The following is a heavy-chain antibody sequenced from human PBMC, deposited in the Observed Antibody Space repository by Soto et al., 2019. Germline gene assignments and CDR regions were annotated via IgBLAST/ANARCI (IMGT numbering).Heavy chain of an antibody. Sequence: SEILSLTCTVSGGSVSSGSYYWSWIRQPPGKGLEWIGYIYYSGSTNYNPSLKSRVTISVDTSKNQFSLKLSSVTAADTAVYYCARDSRWELQGLDYWGQGTLVTVSS. V-gene: IGHV4-61*01. D-gene: IGHD1-26*01. J-gene: IGHJ4*02. CDR1: GGSVSSGSYY. CDR3: ARDSRWELQGLDY. CDR2: IYYSGST.